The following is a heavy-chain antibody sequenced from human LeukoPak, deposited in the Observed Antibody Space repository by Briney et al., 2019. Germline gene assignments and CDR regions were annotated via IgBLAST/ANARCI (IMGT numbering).Heavy chain of an antibody. Sequence: GASVKVSCKASGGTFSSYAISWVRQAPGQGLEWMGGIIPIFGTANYAQKFQGRVTITADESTSTAYMELCSLRSEDTAVYYCARGHDSSGYLYYYYYMDVWGKGTTVTVSS. J-gene: IGHJ6*03. CDR1: GGTFSSYA. V-gene: IGHV1-69*01. D-gene: IGHD3-22*01. CDR2: IIPIFGTA. CDR3: ARGHDSSGYLYYYYYMDV.